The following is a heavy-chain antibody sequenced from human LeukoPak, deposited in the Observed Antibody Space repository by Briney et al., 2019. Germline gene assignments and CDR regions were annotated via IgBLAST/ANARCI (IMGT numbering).Heavy chain of an antibody. J-gene: IGHJ3*02. CDR1: GGSISSGGYS. Sequence: SETLSLTCAVSGGSISSGGYSWSWIRQPPGKGLEWIGYIYHSGGTYYNPSLKSRVTISVDRSKNQFSLKLSSVTAADTAVYYCARGGGKISSGWCDAFDIWGQGTMVTVSS. D-gene: IGHD6-19*01. V-gene: IGHV4-30-2*01. CDR3: ARGGGKISSGWCDAFDI. CDR2: IYHSGGT.